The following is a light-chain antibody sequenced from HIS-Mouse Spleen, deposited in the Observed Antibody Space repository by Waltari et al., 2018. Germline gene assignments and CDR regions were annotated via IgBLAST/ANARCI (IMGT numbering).Light chain of an antibody. Sequence: DIVMTQSPDSLAVSLGERATINCKSSPSVLYSSNNKNYLAWYQQKPGQPPKLLIYWASTRESGVPDRFSGSGSGTDFTLTISSLQAEDVAVYYCQQYYSTLVYTFGQGTKLEIK. CDR2: WAS. CDR1: PSVLYSSNNKNY. V-gene: IGKV4-1*01. CDR3: QQYYSTLVYT. J-gene: IGKJ2*01.